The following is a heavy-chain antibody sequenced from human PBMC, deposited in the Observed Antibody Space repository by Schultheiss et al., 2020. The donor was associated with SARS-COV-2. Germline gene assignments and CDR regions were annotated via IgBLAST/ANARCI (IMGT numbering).Heavy chain of an antibody. CDR3: AKGGVWGYYGMDV. D-gene: IGHD3-10*01. CDR1: GFTFSSYW. CDR2: ISGSGGST. J-gene: IGHJ6*02. V-gene: IGHV3-23*01. Sequence: GGSLRLSCAASGFTFSSYWMHWVRQAPGKGLEWVSAISGSGGSTYYADSVKGRFTISRDNSKNTLYLQMNSLRAEDTAVYYCAKGGVWGYYGMDVWGQGTTVTVSS.